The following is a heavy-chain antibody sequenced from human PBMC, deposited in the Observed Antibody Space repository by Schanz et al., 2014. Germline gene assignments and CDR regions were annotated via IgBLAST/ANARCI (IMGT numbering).Heavy chain of an antibody. J-gene: IGHJ6*02. CDR1: GFNFITFA. CDR3: AKIRYDSSGYYLPYYGMDV. CDR2: IGGDASRT. D-gene: IGHD3-22*01. V-gene: IGHV3-23*04. Sequence: EVHLVESGGGLVQPGGSLRLSCAASGFNFITFAMSWVRQAPGKGPEWVSAIGGDASRTYYADSVKGRFTISRDNSKSTLYLQMNSLRAEDTAVYYCAKIRYDSSGYYLPYYGMDVWGQGTTVIVSS.